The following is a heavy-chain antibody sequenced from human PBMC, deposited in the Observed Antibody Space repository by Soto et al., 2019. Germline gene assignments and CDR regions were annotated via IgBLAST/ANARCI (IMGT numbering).Heavy chain of an antibody. CDR3: AKDLRITPYHDAFDI. CDR2: ISGSGGST. D-gene: IGHD3-16*01. CDR1: GFTFSSYA. J-gene: IGHJ3*02. Sequence: GSLRLSCAASGFTFSSYAMSGVRQAPGKGLEWVSDISGSGGSTYYADSVKGRFTISRDNSKNTLYLQMNSLRAEDTAVYYCAKDLRITPYHDAFDIWGQGTMVTVSS. V-gene: IGHV3-23*01.